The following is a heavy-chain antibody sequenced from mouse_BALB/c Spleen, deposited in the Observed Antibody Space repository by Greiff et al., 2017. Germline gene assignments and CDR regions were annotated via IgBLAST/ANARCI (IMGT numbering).Heavy chain of an antibody. CDR1: GYTFTSYT. Sequence: VQLVESGAELARPGASVKMSCKASGYTFTSYTMHWVKQRPGQGLEWIGYINPSSGYTNYNQKFKDKATLTADKSSSTAYMQLSSLTSEDSAVYYCARTSNYDAMDYWGQGTSVTVSS. D-gene: IGHD2-5*01. J-gene: IGHJ4*01. CDR2: INPSSGYT. CDR3: ARTSNYDAMDY. V-gene: IGHV1-4*01.